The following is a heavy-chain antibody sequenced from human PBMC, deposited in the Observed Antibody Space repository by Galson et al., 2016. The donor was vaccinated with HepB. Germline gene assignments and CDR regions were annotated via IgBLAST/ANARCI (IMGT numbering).Heavy chain of an antibody. CDR2: IFHSGTT. D-gene: IGHD3-3*02. CDR1: GGSISSSRYY. CDR3: ARDPRIELVPNS. V-gene: IGHV4-39*07. J-gene: IGHJ4*02. Sequence: ETLSLTCSVSGGSISSSRYYWGWIRQPPGKGLEWIGSIFHSGTTYYSPALRGRVTMSLDRSKNQFSLNLISVTAADTAIYFCARDPRIELVPNSWGQGTLVTVSS.